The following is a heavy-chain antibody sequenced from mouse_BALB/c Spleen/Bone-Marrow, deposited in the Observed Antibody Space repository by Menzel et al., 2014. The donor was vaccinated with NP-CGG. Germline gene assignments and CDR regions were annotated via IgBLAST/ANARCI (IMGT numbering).Heavy chain of an antibody. CDR2: INPYNDGT. CDR3: ARRNNAMAY. CDR1: GYTFSSYV. J-gene: IGHJ4*01. V-gene: IGHV1-14*01. Sequence: VQLMESGPELVKPGASVKMSCKASGYTFSSYVMHWVKQKPGQGLEWIGYINPYNDGTKNNEKFKGMVTLTSDKSSSPNYMELSSQTSEDCEIYCYARRNNAMAYWCQGTSGTVTS.